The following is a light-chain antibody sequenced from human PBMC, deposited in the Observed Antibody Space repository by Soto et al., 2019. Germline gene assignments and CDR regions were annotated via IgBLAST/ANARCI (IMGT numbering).Light chain of an antibody. CDR1: QSLLHSDGYNY. CDR3: MQGLHIPLT. CDR2: LGS. V-gene: IGKV2-28*01. J-gene: IGKJ4*01. Sequence: DIVMTQSPLSLPVTPGEPASISCRSSQSLLHSDGYNYLDWYLQKPGQSPQLLIYLGSNRASGVPDRFSGSGSGTDFTLKISRVEAEDVCVYYCMQGLHIPLTFGGGTKVEIK.